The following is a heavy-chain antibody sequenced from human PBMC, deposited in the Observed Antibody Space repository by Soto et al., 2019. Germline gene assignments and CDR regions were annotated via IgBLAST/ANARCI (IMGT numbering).Heavy chain of an antibody. CDR1: GFTFSDYY. V-gene: IGHV3-11*05. J-gene: IGHJ4*02. D-gene: IGHD5-12*01. CDR3: ARSLRGDSGYSCY. CDR2: ISRSGSET. Sequence: QVQLVESGGGLVKPGGCLRLSCAASGFTFSDYYMSWIRQAPGKGLEWVSYISRSGSETNYADSVKGRFTVSRDNAKNALYLQMNSLRAEDTAVYDCARSLRGDSGYSCYWGKGTLVTVSS.